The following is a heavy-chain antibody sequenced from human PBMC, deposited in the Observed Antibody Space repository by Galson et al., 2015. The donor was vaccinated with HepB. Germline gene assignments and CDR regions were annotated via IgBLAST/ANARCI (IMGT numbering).Heavy chain of an antibody. D-gene: IGHD6-13*01. J-gene: IGHJ6*03. Sequence: SVKVSCKASGYTFTSYGISWVRQAPGQGLEWMGWISAYNGNTNYAQKLQGRVTMTTDTSTSTAYMELRSLRSDDTAVYYCARDRTGIAAAGLYYYYYYMDVWGKGTTVTVSS. CDR3: ARDRTGIAAAGLYYYYYYMDV. CDR2: ISAYNGNT. V-gene: IGHV1-18*01. CDR1: GYTFTSYG.